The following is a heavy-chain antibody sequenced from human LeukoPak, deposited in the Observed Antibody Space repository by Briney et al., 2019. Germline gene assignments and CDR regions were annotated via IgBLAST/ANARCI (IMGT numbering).Heavy chain of an antibody. Sequence: ASVKVSCKASGYTYTSYGISWVRQAPGQGGEGMGWISAYNGNTNNAQKLQGRGTMTTDTSTSTAYMELRSLRSDDTAVYYCARDLYSSGSSFDDYWGQGTLVTVSS. CDR3: ARDLYSSGSSFDDY. CDR1: GYTYTSYG. D-gene: IGHD6-19*01. CDR2: ISAYNGNT. V-gene: IGHV1-18*01. J-gene: IGHJ4*02.